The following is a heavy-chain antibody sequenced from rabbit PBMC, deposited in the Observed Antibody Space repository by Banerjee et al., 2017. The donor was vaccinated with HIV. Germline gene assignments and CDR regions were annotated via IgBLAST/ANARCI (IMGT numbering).Heavy chain of an antibody. J-gene: IGHJ4*01. CDR3: ARRFYAGYGAHGYEYHFNL. Sequence: QEQLEESGGDLVKPGASLTLTCTASGFSFSSSYYMCWVRQAPGKGLEWIACIYAGSSGITYYASWAKGRFTLSKTSSTTVTLQMTSLTAADTATYFCARRFYAGYGAHGYEYHFNLWGQGTLVTVS. CDR2: IYAGSSGIT. D-gene: IGHD7-1*01. V-gene: IGHV1S45*01. CDR1: GFSFSSSYY.